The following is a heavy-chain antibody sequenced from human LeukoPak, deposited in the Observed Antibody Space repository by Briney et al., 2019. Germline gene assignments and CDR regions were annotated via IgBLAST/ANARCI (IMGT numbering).Heavy chain of an antibody. D-gene: IGHD1-1*01. J-gene: IGHJ6*03. Sequence: SETLSLTCTVSGGSISSYYWSWIRQPRGKGLEWIGYIYYSGSTNYNPSLKSRVTISVDTSKNQFSLKLSSVTAADTAVYYCARDLGGNWNYYYYYMDVWGKGTTVTVSS. V-gene: IGHV4-59*01. CDR2: IYYSGST. CDR3: ARDLGGNWNYYYYYMDV. CDR1: GGSISSYY.